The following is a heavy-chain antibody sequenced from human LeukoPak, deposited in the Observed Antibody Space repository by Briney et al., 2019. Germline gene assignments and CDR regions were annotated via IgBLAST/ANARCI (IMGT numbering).Heavy chain of an antibody. CDR2: VSEDGSAK. CDR1: GLTFSNYW. V-gene: IGHV3-7*01. Sequence: GGSLRLSCVVSGLTFSNYWMIWVRQAPGKGLESVAIVSEDGSAKYYLDSVKGRFTISRDNARNSLYLEMNSLRAEDTAVYYCARDYWRSIDHWGQGTLVTVSS. D-gene: IGHD1-1*01. CDR3: ARDYWRSIDH. J-gene: IGHJ4*02.